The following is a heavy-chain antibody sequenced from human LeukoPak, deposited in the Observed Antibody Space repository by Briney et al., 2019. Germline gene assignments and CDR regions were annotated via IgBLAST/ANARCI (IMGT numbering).Heavy chain of an antibody. CDR1: GGSISSYH. Sequence: SETLSLTCTVSGGSISSYHWSWIRQPPGKGLEWIGYIYYSGSTNYNPSLKSRVTISVDTSKNQFSLKLSSVTAADTAVYYCARGEDYYGSGPLWGQGTLVTVSS. CDR2: IYYSGST. CDR3: ARGEDYYGSGPL. J-gene: IGHJ4*02. V-gene: IGHV4-59*01. D-gene: IGHD3-10*01.